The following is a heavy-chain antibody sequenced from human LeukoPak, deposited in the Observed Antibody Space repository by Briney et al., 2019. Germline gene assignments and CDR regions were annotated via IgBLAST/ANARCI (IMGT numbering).Heavy chain of an antibody. V-gene: IGHV4-4*09. D-gene: IGHD6-13*01. CDR3: AGTTHSSSWYYYYYMDV. Sequence: SETLSLTCTVSGGSISSYYWSWIRQPPGKGLEWIGYIYTSGSANYNPSLKSRVTIPVDTSKIQFSLKLSSVTAADTAVYYCAGTTHSSSWYYYYYMDVWGKGTTVTVSS. CDR2: IYTSGSA. CDR1: GGSISSYY. J-gene: IGHJ6*03.